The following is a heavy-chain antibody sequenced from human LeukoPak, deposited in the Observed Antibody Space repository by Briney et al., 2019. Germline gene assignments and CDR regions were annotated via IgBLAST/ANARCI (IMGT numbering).Heavy chain of an antibody. D-gene: IGHD6-19*01. CDR1: GFTFSSYA. Sequence: PGGSLRLSCAASGFTFSSYAMSWVRQAPGKGLEWVSGISASGGSTYYADSVRGRFTISRDNSKSTLYLQMNSLRAEDTALYYCARPTSGWYAGGFDYWGQGILVTVSS. J-gene: IGHJ4*02. CDR2: ISASGGST. CDR3: ARPTSGWYAGGFDY. V-gene: IGHV3-23*01.